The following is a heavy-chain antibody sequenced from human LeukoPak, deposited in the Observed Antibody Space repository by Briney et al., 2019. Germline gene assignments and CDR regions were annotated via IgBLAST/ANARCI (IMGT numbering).Heavy chain of an antibody. Sequence: ASVKVSCKASGYTFTSYGISWVRQAPGQGLAWMGWISAYNGNTNYAQKLQGRVTMTTDTSTSTAYMELRSLRSDDTAVYYCARDGGYYYDSSATYGDDAFDIWGQGTMVTVSS. CDR1: GYTFTSYG. CDR3: ARDGGYYYDSSATYGDDAFDI. CDR2: ISAYNGNT. V-gene: IGHV1-18*01. J-gene: IGHJ3*02. D-gene: IGHD3-22*01.